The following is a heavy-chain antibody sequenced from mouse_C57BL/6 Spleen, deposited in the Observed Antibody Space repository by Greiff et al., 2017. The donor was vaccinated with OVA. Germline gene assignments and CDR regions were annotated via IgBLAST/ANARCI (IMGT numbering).Heavy chain of an antibody. D-gene: IGHD2-2*01. CDR2: IYPGDGDT. CDR3: ARGGYDADYFDY. V-gene: IGHV1-80*01. CDR1: GYAFSSYW. Sequence: QVTLKESGAELVKPGASVTISCKASGYAFSSYWMNWVKQRPGKGLAWIGQIYPGDGDTNYNGKFKGKATLTADKSSSTAYMQLSSLTSEDSAVYFCARGGYDADYFDYWGQGTTLTVSS. J-gene: IGHJ2*01.